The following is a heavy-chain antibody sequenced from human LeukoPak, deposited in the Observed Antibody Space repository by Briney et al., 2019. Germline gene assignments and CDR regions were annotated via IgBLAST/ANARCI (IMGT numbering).Heavy chain of an antibody. CDR3: ARFFLVDTAMVTLDY. Sequence: GASVKVSCKASGYTFTSYGISWVRQAPGQGLEWMGWISAYNGNTNYAQKLQGRVTMTTDTSTSTAYMELRSLRSDDTAVYYCARFFLVDTAMVTLDYWGQGTLVTVSS. CDR2: ISAYNGNT. V-gene: IGHV1-18*01. D-gene: IGHD5-18*01. CDR1: GYTFTSYG. J-gene: IGHJ4*02.